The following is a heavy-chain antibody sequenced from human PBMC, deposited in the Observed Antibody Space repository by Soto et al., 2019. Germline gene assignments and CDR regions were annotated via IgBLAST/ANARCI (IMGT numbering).Heavy chain of an antibody. CDR2: LSFRGST. J-gene: IGHJ5*02. Sequence: SETLSLTCTGSGGSISSHYWSWIRQSPGKGLEWIGYLSFRGSTSYNPSLKSRVTISRDTSKNQFFLKLTSVTAADTAVYYCVRGEDVSGERENWFDPWGQGTLVTVSS. D-gene: IGHD6-25*01. CDR3: VRGEDVSGERENWFDP. CDR1: GGSISSHY. V-gene: IGHV4-59*11.